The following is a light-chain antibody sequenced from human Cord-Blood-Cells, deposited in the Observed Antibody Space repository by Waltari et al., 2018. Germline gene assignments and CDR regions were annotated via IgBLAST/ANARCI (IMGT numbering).Light chain of an antibody. V-gene: IGKV3D-15*01. CDR1: QSVSSN. J-gene: IGKJ4*01. CDR3: QQYNNRPPFT. Sequence: IVMTQSPSPLSVSPGARATLACRASQSVSSNLAGYQQKPRQAPTLLIYGGAIRTASIPASSSSSGSGTEFTLTISSLQSADVVVDYCQQYNNRPPFTFGGGTKVEIK. CDR2: GGA.